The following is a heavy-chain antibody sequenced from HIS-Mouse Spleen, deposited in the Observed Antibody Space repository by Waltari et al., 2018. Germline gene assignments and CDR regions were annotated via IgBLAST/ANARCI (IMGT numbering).Heavy chain of an antibody. CDR2: IYYSGST. Sequence: QLQLQESGPGLVKPSETLSLTCTVSGGSISSSSSYWGGIRQPPVKGLECIGSIYYSGSTYYNPSLKSRVTISVDTSKNQFSLKLSSVTAADTAVYYCAREIPYSSSWYDWYFDLWGRGTLVTVSS. CDR3: AREIPYSSSWYDWYFDL. D-gene: IGHD6-13*01. J-gene: IGHJ2*01. V-gene: IGHV4-39*07. CDR1: GGSISSSSSY.